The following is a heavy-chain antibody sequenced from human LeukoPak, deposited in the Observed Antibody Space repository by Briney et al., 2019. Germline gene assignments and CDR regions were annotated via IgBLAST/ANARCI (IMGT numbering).Heavy chain of an antibody. CDR2: INSDESTT. J-gene: IGHJ5*02. Sequence: GGSLRPSCAASGNSWMHWVRQAPGKGLVWVSHINSDESTTNYADSVRGRFTISRDNAKNALYLQMNNLRAEDTAIYFCARGRGPYGWFDPWGQGTLVTVSS. CDR3: ARGRGPYGWFDP. CDR1: GNSW. D-gene: IGHD3-10*01. V-gene: IGHV3-74*01.